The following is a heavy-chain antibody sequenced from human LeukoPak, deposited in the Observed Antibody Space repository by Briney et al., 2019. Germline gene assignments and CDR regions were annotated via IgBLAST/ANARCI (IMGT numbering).Heavy chain of an antibody. Sequence: ASVKVSCKASGYTFTGYYMHWVRQAPGQGLEWMGWINPNSGGTNYAQKLQGRVTMTTDTSTSTAYMELRSLRSDDTAVYYCARALDYYGSGSYADYWGQGTLVTVSS. J-gene: IGHJ4*02. CDR1: GYTFTGYY. D-gene: IGHD3-10*01. CDR3: ARALDYYGSGSYADY. V-gene: IGHV1-2*02. CDR2: INPNSGGT.